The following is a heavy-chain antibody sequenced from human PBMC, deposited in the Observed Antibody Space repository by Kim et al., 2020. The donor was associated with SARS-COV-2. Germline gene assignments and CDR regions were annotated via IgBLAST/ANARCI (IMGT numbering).Heavy chain of an antibody. CDR1: GGSFSGYY. CDR3: ARGSTSSSWYYTPKTRYYYYYYGMDV. D-gene: IGHD6-13*01. J-gene: IGHJ6*02. Sequence: SETLSLTCAVYGGSFSGYYWSWIRQPPGKGLEWIGEINHSGSTNYNPSLKSRVTISVDTSKNQFSLKLSSVTAADTAVYYCARGSTSSSWYYTPKTRYYYYYYGMDVWGQGTTVTVSS. V-gene: IGHV4-34*01. CDR2: INHSGST.